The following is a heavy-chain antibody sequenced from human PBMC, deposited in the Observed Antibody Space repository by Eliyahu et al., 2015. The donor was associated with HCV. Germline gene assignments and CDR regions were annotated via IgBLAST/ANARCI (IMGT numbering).Heavy chain of an antibody. D-gene: IGHD3-3*01. J-gene: IGHJ6*02. Sequence: EVQLLESGGGLVQPGGSLRLSCAASGFTFSSYAMXWVRXAPGKGLGWVSAISGSGGSTYYADSVKGRFTISRDNSKNTLYLQMNSLRAEDTAVYYCAKVVTDTIFGVVNSPTYYYYGMDVWGQGTTVTVSS. CDR2: ISGSGGST. V-gene: IGHV3-23*01. CDR1: GFTFSSYA. CDR3: AKVVTDTIFGVVNSPTYYYYGMDV.